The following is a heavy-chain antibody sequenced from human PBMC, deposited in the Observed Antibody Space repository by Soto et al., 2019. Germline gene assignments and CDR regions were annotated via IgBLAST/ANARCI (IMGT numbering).Heavy chain of an antibody. J-gene: IGHJ5*02. CDR3: ARVSFGYYDSSGYLAGWFDP. V-gene: IGHV1-69*06. Sequence: SVKVSCKASGGTFSSYSISWVLQAPVQVLEWMGGIIPIFGTANYAQKFQGRVTITADKSTSTAYMELSSLRSEDTAVYYCARVSFGYYDSSGYLAGWFDPWGQGTLVTVSS. CDR2: IIPIFGTA. D-gene: IGHD3-22*01. CDR1: GGTFSSYS.